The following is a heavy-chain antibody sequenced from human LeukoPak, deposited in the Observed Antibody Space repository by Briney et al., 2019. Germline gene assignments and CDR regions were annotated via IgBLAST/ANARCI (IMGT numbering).Heavy chain of an antibody. CDR2: INPNSGGT. J-gene: IGHJ4*02. CDR3: ARGIAAAGTSSY. D-gene: IGHD6-13*01. CDR1: GYTFTGYY. Sequence: ASVKVSCKASGYTFTGYYMPWVRQAPGQGLEWMGWINPNSGGTNYAQKFQGRVTMTRDTSISTAYMELSRLRSDDTAVYYCARGIAAAGTSSYWGQGTLVTVSS. V-gene: IGHV1-2*02.